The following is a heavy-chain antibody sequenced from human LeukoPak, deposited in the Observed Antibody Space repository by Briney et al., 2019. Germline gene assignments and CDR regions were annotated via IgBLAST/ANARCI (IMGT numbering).Heavy chain of an antibody. CDR1: GGSISSYY. CDR3: ARGLGSSWYFAPYSYYYYGMDV. V-gene: IGHV4-59*08. D-gene: IGHD6-13*01. Sequence: SETLSLTCTVSGGSISSYYWSWIRQPPGKGLEWIGYIYYSGSTNYNPSLKSRVTISVDTSKNQFSLKLSSVTAADTAVYYCARGLGSSWYFAPYSYYYYGMDVWGQGTTVTVSS. CDR2: IYYSGST. J-gene: IGHJ6*02.